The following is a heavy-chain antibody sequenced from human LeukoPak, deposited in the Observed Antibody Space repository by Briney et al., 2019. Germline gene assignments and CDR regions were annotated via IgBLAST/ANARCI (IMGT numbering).Heavy chain of an antibody. CDR3: ALRPTGYSSSWYFDY. V-gene: IGHV1-2*06. D-gene: IGHD6-13*01. CDR2: INPNSGGT. J-gene: IGHJ4*02. CDR1: GYTFTGYY. Sequence: ASVKVSCKASGYTFTGYYMHWVRQAPGQGLEWMGQINPNSGGTNYAQKFQGRVTMTRDTSISTAYMELSSLRSDDTAVYYCALRPTGYSSSWYFDYWGQGTLVTVSS.